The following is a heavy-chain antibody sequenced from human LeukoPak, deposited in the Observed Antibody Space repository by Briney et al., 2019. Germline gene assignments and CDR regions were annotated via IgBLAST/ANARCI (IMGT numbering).Heavy chain of an antibody. Sequence: GGSLRLSCAASGFTFSSYWMSWVRQAPGKGLEWVSVIYSGGSTYYADSVKGRFTISRDNSKNTLYLQMNSLRAEDTAVYYCARDFGDSSGYYFGSTDYYGMDVWGQGTTVTVSS. CDR3: ARDFGDSSGYYFGSTDYYGMDV. V-gene: IGHV3-53*01. CDR1: GFTFSSYW. CDR2: IYSGGST. J-gene: IGHJ6*02. D-gene: IGHD3-22*01.